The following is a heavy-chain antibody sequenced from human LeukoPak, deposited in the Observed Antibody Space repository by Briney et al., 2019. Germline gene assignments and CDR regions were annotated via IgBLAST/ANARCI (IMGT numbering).Heavy chain of an antibody. Sequence: GGSLRLSCAASGFTFSSYDMHWVRQATGKGLEGVSAIGTAGDTYYPGSVKGRFTISRENAKNSLYLQMNGLRAGDTAVYYCARGPSESGHLDYWGQGTLVTVSS. D-gene: IGHD3-10*01. CDR1: GFTFSSYD. CDR2: IGTAGDT. V-gene: IGHV3-13*01. J-gene: IGHJ4*02. CDR3: ARGPSESGHLDY.